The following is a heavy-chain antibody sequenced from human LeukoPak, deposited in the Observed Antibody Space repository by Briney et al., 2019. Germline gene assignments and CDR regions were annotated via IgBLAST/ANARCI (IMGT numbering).Heavy chain of an antibody. CDR3: AREGGADCSSTSCYWSYYFDY. CDR1: GYTSTSYA. CDR2: INAGNGNT. V-gene: IGHV1-3*01. D-gene: IGHD2-2*01. Sequence: ASVKVSCKASGYTSTSYAMHWVRQAPGQRLEWMGWINAGNGNTKYSQKFQGRVTITRDTSASTAYMELSSLRSEDTAVYYCAREGGADCSSTSCYWSYYFDYWGQGTLVTVSS. J-gene: IGHJ4*02.